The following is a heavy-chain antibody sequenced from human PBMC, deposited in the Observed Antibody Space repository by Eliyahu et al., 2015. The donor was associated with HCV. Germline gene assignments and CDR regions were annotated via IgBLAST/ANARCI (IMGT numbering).Heavy chain of an antibody. CDR3: ARGAVAAYHNFDH. V-gene: IGHV3-23*01. Sequence: EVQLLESGGGLVQPGGSLRLSCAASGFTFSSYPMSWVRRAPGRGVGWVXTISGSGGNTYYAGSVKGRFTISRDNSENTLNLQMNSLRADDTAVYYCARGAVAAYHNFDHWGQGTLVTVSS. D-gene: IGHD6-13*01. CDR1: GFTFSSYP. J-gene: IGHJ4*02. CDR2: ISGSGGNT.